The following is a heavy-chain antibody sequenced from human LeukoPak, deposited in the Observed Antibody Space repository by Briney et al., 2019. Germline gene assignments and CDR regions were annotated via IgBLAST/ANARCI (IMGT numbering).Heavy chain of an antibody. CDR1: GYTFTSYV. CDR2: TIAYNGNT. CDR3: ARDQRIKGIVGAGGI. D-gene: IGHD1-26*01. J-gene: IGHJ3*02. Sequence: GASVTVSCKPSGYTFTSYVISWLRQAPGQGLEGMGWTIAYNGNTNYAQKLQGRVTMTTDTSTSTSYMELRSLRSDDTAVYYCARDQRIKGIVGAGGIWGQGTMVTVSS. V-gene: IGHV1-18*01.